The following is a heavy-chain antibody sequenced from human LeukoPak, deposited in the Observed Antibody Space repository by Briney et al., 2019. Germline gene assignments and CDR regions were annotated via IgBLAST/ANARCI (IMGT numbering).Heavy chain of an antibody. J-gene: IGHJ4*02. V-gene: IGHV4-34*01. CDR2: INHSGST. CDR1: GGSFSGYY. CDR3: ARARYHTEMTYFRTVYYFDY. Sequence: SETLSLTCAVYGGSFSGYYWSWIRQPPGKGLEWIREINHSGSTNYNPSLKSRVTISVDTSKNQFSLKLSSVTAADTAVYYCARARYHTEMTYFRTVYYFDYWGQGTLVTVSS. D-gene: IGHD3/OR15-3a*01.